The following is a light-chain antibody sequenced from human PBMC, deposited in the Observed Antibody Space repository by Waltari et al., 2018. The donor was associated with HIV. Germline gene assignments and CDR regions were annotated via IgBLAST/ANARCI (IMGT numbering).Light chain of an antibody. CDR3: SSYTGSSTLWV. J-gene: IGLJ3*02. Sequence: QSALTHPAPVSVSPGQSITIPCTGTRCYVGRYKYVSWYQQTPGTAPKLIVYEVSNRPSGVSNRFSGSKSGNTASLTISGLQAEDEADYYCSSYTGSSTLWVFGGGTKLTVL. V-gene: IGLV2-14*01. CDR1: RCYVGRYKY. CDR2: EVS.